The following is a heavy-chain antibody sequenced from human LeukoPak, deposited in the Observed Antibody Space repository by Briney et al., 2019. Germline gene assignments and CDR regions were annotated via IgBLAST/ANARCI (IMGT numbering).Heavy chain of an antibody. Sequence: SQTLSLTCTVSGGSISSGDYYWSWIRQPPGKGLEWIGYIYYSGSTYYNPSLKSRVTISVDTSKNQFSLKLSSVTAADTAVYYCARTSRGGTMVRGVIYYYYGMDVWGQGTTVTVSS. CDR3: ARTSRGGTMVRGVIYYYYGMDV. V-gene: IGHV4-30-4*01. CDR1: GGSISSGDYY. J-gene: IGHJ6*02. D-gene: IGHD3-10*01. CDR2: IYYSGST.